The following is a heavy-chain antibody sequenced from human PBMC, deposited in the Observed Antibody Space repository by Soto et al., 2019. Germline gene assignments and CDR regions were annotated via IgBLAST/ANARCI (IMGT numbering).Heavy chain of an antibody. CDR2: ISYEGSNK. J-gene: IGHJ4*02. Sequence: QVQLVESGGGVVQPGRSLRLSCAVSGFTFSNYGMNWVRQAPGKGLEWVAVISYEGSNKYYADSVKGRFTISRDNSKNTLYLQMTSLRVEDTAVYFCASTPYERPSYCGQGTLVTVSS. CDR3: ASTPYERPSY. V-gene: IGHV3-30*03. CDR1: GFTFSNYG. D-gene: IGHD6-25*01.